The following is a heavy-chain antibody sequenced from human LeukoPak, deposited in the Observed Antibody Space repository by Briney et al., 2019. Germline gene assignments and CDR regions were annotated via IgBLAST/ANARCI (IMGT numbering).Heavy chain of an antibody. D-gene: IGHD3-10*01. V-gene: IGHV3-48*02. J-gene: IGHJ4*02. Sequence: GGSLRLSCAASGFTFSSYSMNWVRQAPGKGLEWVPYIRSSGSIIYYADSVKGRFTISRDNAKNSLYLQMNSLRDEDTAVYYCARSAGSGSYYEFDYWGQGTLVTVSS. CDR3: ARSAGSGSYYEFDY. CDR2: IRSSGSII. CDR1: GFTFSSYS.